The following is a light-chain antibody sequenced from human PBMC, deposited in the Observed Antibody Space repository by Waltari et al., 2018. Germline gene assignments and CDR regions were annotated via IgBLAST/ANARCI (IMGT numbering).Light chain of an antibody. CDR3: QQYHSAPRT. CDR2: WAS. CDR1: QNVVFSSNNKNY. J-gene: IGKJ1*01. Sequence: DIVMTQSPDSLAVSLGERATINCKSSQNVVFSSNNKNYLAWYQQKPGQPPRLLIYWASTRASGLPDRFSGSGSGTDFTLTISSLQAEDVAVYYCQQYHSAPRTFGQGTKVEIK. V-gene: IGKV4-1*01.